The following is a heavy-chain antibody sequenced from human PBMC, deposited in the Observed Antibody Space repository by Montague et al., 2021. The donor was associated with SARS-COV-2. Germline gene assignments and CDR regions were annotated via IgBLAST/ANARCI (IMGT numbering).Heavy chain of an antibody. CDR3: ARHGWGWLRLLRPFDY. D-gene: IGHD5-12*01. J-gene: IGHJ4*02. Sequence: SETLSLTCAVSGGSISSSNWWSWVRQPPGKGLEWIGETYHSGSTNFNPSLKSRVAISVDTSKNQFSLKLSSVTAADTAVYYCARHGWGWLRLLRPFDYWGQGTLVTVSS. CDR1: GGSISSSNW. V-gene: IGHV4-4*02. CDR2: TYHSGST.